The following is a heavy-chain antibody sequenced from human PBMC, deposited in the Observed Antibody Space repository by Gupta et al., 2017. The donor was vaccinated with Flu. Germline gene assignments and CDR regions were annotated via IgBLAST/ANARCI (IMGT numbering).Heavy chain of an antibody. CDR3: ARDRRGDGSYL. CDR2: IKQDGSET. J-gene: IGHJ5*02. D-gene: IGHD2-21*01. V-gene: IGHV3-7*01. Sequence: WFRQAPGKGLEWVANIKQDGSETYYVDSVKGRFTISRDNAKNSLYLQMNSLRAEDTAVYYCARDRRGDGSYLWGQGTLVTVSS.